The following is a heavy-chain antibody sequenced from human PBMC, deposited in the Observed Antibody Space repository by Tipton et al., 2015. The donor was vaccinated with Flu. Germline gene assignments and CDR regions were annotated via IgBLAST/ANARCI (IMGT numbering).Heavy chain of an antibody. CDR1: GGSISSHY. D-gene: IGHD3-10*01. V-gene: IGHV4-59*11. CDR2: IYYSGST. Sequence: TLSLTCTVSGGSISSHYWSWIRQPPGKGLEWIGYIYYSGSTYYNPSLKSRVTISVDTSKNQFSLKLSSVTAADTAVYYCASSTSGSYYNAFFSYGMDVWGQGTTATVSS. J-gene: IGHJ6*02. CDR3: ASSTSGSYYNAFFSYGMDV.